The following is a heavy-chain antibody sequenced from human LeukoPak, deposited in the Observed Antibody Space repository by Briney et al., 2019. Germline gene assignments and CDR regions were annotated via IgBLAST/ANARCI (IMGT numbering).Heavy chain of an antibody. D-gene: IGHD4-17*01. CDR3: ARDPSVTRSLDY. Sequence: SETLSLTCTVSGGSISSGGYYWSWIRQHPGKGLEWIGYIYCSGSTYYNPSLKSRVTISVDTSKNQFSLKLSSVTAADTAVYYCARDPSVTRSLDYWGQGTLVTVSS. V-gene: IGHV4-31*03. CDR1: GGSISSGGYY. J-gene: IGHJ4*02. CDR2: IYCSGST.